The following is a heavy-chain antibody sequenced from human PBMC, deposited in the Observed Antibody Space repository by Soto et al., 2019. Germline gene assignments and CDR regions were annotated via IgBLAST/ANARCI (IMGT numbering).Heavy chain of an antibody. J-gene: IGHJ4*02. CDR3: ARAQKPSRGTTVTTYYFDY. V-gene: IGHV1-69*02. Sequence: ASVKVSCKASGGTFSSYTISWVRQAPGQGLEWMGRIIPILGIANYAQKFQGRVTITADKSTSTAYMELSSLRSEDTAVYYCARAQKPSRGTTVTTYYFDYWGQGTLVTVSS. D-gene: IGHD4-17*01. CDR1: GGTFSSYT. CDR2: IIPILGIA.